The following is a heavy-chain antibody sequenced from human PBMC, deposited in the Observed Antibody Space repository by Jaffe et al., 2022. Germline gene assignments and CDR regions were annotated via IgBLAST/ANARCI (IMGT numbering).Heavy chain of an antibody. CDR2: IRYDGSNK. J-gene: IGHJ4*02. CDR1: GFTFSSYG. CDR3: AKVPDHSEFLLH. D-gene: IGHD2-2*01. Sequence: QVQLVESGGGVVQPGGSLRLSCAASGFTFSSYGMHWVRQAPGKGLEWVAFIRYDGSNKYYADSVKGRFTISRDNSKNTLYLQMNSLRAEDTAVYYCAKVPDHSEFLLHWGQGTLVTVSS. V-gene: IGHV3-30*02.